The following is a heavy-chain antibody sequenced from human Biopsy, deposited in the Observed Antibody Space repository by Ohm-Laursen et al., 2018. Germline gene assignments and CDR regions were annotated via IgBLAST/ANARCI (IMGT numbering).Heavy chain of an antibody. Sequence: SQTLSLTCAVSGGSFSGTYWSWIRQTPGKGLEWIGEINHSGSTKYNPSFESRVTISVDTSKNQFSLNLFSVTAADAARYFCARGEYYAYRSGARKLNYFDYWGQGTLVIVSS. CDR3: ARGEYYAYRSGARKLNYFDY. V-gene: IGHV4-34*01. D-gene: IGHD3-3*01. J-gene: IGHJ4*02. CDR2: INHSGST. CDR1: GGSFSGTY.